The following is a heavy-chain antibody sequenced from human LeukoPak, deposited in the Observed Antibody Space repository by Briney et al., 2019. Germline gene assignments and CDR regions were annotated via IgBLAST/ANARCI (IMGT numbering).Heavy chain of an antibody. D-gene: IGHD4-17*01. Sequence: ASVKVSCKASGYTFTRYYMHWVRQAPGQGLEWMGGINPSGGSTSYAQKFQGTVTMTRDTSTSTVYMELSSLRSEDTAVYYCARGPMTTADYWGQGTLVTVSS. CDR2: INPSGGST. V-gene: IGHV1-46*01. CDR3: ARGPMTTADY. J-gene: IGHJ4*02. CDR1: GYTFTRYY.